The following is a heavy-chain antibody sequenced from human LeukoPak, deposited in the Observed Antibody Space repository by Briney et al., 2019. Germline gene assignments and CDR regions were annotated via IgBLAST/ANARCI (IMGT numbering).Heavy chain of an antibody. D-gene: IGHD5-18*01. CDR1: GYTFTSYY. V-gene: IGHV1-18*04. CDR3: ARVYSYGYSDY. Sequence: ASVKVSCKASGYTFTSYYMHWVRQAPGQGLEWMGWISAYNGNTNYAQKLQGRVTMTTDTSTSTAYMELRSLRSDDTAVYYCARVYSYGYSDYWGQGTLVTVSS. J-gene: IGHJ4*02. CDR2: ISAYNGNT.